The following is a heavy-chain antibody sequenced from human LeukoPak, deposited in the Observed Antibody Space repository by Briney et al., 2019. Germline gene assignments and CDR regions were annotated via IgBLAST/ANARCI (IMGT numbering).Heavy chain of an antibody. J-gene: IGHJ4*02. Sequence: GGSLRLSCAASGFTFSSYAMSWVRQAPGKGLEWVSSISSSSSYIYYADSVKGRFTISRDKAKNSLYLQMNSLRVEDTAVYYCARGNRRGIAANYWGQGTLVTVSS. CDR3: ARGNRRGIAANY. D-gene: IGHD6-13*01. CDR1: GFTFSSYA. CDR2: ISSSSSYI. V-gene: IGHV3-21*04.